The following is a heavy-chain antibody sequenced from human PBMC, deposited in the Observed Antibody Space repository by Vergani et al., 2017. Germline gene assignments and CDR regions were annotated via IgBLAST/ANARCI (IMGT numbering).Heavy chain of an antibody. Sequence: QVQLQQWGAGLLKPSETLSLTCTVSGGSISSGGYYWSWIRQHPGKGLEWIGYIYYSGSTYYNPSLKSRVTISVDTSKNQFSLKLSSVTAADTAVYYCARVALYDSSGYPFDYWGQGTLVTVSS. D-gene: IGHD3-22*01. CDR3: ARVALYDSSGYPFDY. CDR2: IYYSGST. CDR1: GGSISSGGYY. J-gene: IGHJ4*02. V-gene: IGHV4-31*03.